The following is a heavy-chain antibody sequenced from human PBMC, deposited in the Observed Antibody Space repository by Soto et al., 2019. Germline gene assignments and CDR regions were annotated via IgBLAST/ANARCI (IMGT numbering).Heavy chain of an antibody. D-gene: IGHD2-15*01. CDR2: LYNSGNT. CDR1: GGSISSFNYF. CDR3: ARGGGSTFNWFDP. J-gene: IGHJ5*02. Sequence: PSETLSLTCTVSGGSISSFNYFWGWIRQPPGKGLEWIGSLYNSGNTYYNPYLQSRVTIYVDTSKKQYTLTLHSVTAEDTAVYYCARGGGSTFNWFDPWGQGTLVTVSS. V-gene: IGHV4-39*01.